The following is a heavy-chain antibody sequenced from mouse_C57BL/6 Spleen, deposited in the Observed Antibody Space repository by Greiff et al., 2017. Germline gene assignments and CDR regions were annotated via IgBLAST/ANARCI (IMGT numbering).Heavy chain of an antibody. J-gene: IGHJ1*03. Sequence: QVQLQQPGAELVKPGASVKLSCKASGYTFTSYWMHWVKQRPGRGLEWIGRIDPNSGGTKYNEKFKSKATLTVDKPSSTAYMQLSSLTSEDTAVYYCARWGYGSSGRDWYFDVWGTGTTVTVSS. CDR2: IDPNSGGT. CDR1: GYTFTSYW. D-gene: IGHD1-1*01. V-gene: IGHV1-72*01. CDR3: ARWGYGSSGRDWYFDV.